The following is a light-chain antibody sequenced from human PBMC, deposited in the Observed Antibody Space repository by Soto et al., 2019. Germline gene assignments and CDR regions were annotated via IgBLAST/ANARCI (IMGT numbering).Light chain of an antibody. CDR2: DNS. CDR3: QSYDSSLSAYV. J-gene: IGLJ1*01. V-gene: IGLV1-40*01. CDR1: RSNIGAGFD. Sequence: QSVLTQPPSVSGAPGQRVTISCTGRRSNIGAGFDVHWYQQLPGTAPKLLIYDNSNRPSGVPDRFSGSKSGTSASLVITGLQAEDEADYYCQSYDSSLSAYVFGTGTKLTVL.